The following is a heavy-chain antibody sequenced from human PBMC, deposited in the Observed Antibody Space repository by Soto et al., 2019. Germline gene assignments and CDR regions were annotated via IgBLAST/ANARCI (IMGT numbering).Heavy chain of an antibody. Sequence: ASGKVSCKASGYTFTSYTISCVRQAPGQGLEWMGRIIPILGIANYAQKFQGRVTITADKSTSTAYMELSSLRSEDTAVYYCARYIGYCSGGSCSYFDYWGQGTLVNVSS. CDR1: GYTFTSYT. D-gene: IGHD2-15*01. CDR2: IIPILGIA. J-gene: IGHJ4*02. V-gene: IGHV1-69*02. CDR3: ARYIGYCSGGSCSYFDY.